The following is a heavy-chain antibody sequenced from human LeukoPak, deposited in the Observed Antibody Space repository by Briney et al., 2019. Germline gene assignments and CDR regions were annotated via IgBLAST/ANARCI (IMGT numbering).Heavy chain of an antibody. CDR2: FDIEDEKR. CDR1: GHTLTELS. Sequence: ASVKVSCKVSGHTLTELSVHWVRQAPGKGLEWLGGFDIEDEKRWYERKFRGRVTVTENTSIDTAYMELSGLTSDDTAVYFCTTEYMTSAWRWGYWGQGTLVVVSS. CDR3: TTEYMTSAWRWGY. V-gene: IGHV1-24*01. D-gene: IGHD3-16*01. J-gene: IGHJ4*02.